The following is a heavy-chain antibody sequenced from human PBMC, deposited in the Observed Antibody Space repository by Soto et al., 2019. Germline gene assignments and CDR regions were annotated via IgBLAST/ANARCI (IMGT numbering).Heavy chain of an antibody. V-gene: IGHV5-51*01. CDR3: ARRQCDRGGGLGDYYYGMDD. CDR1: GYSFTSYW. CDR2: IYPGDSDT. J-gene: IGHJ6*02. D-gene: IGHD3-22*01. Sequence: GESLKIYCKGSGYSFTSYWIGWVRQMPGKGLEWMGIIYPGDSDTRYSPSFQGQVTISADKSISTAFLQWFSLKASVTSMYYCARRQCDRGGGLGDYYYGMDDWGQGTTVTVAS.